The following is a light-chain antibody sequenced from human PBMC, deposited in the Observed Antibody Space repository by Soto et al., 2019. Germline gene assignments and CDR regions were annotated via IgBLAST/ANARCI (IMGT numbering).Light chain of an antibody. J-gene: IGLJ3*02. Sequence: QSVLTQSPSASASLGASVKLTCTLSSGHSSYAIAWHQQQPEKGPRYLMKLNSDGSHSQGDGIPDRFSGSSSGAERYLTISSLQSEDEADYYCQTWGTGTRGVFGGGTKVTVL. V-gene: IGLV4-69*01. CDR1: SGHSSYA. CDR2: LNSDGSH. CDR3: QTWGTGTRGV.